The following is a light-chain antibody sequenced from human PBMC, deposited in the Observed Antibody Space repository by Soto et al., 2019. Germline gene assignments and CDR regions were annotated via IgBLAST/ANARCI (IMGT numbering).Light chain of an antibody. CDR3: QQRSNWPT. J-gene: IGKJ1*01. CDR1: QSVSSSR. V-gene: IGKV3D-20*02. Sequence: DIVLTQSPATLSLSPGERATLSCGASQSVSSSRLAWYQQKPALAPRLLIYDAFTRATGIPARFSGTGSGTEFTLTISSLEPEDFAVYYCQQRSNWPTFGQGTKVDIK. CDR2: DAF.